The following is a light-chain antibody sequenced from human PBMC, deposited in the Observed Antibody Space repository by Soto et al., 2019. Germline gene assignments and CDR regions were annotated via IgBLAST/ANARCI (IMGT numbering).Light chain of an antibody. V-gene: IGKV4-1*01. Sequence: IVMTQSPASLTVSLGERATINCKSSQTVFTGSNNKNYLAWYQQKPGRAPKLLMYWATAREAGVPDRFRGSGFGTDFTITITRVQAEDVAVYDGHQYCTLPSFGSGTKVEI. CDR2: WAT. CDR1: QTVFTGSNNKNY. CDR3: HQYCTLPS. J-gene: IGKJ4*01.